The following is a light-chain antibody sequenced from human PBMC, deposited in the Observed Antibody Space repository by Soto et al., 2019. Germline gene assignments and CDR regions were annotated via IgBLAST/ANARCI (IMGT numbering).Light chain of an antibody. CDR2: DVS. CDR1: SSDVGGYNY. Sequence: QSALTQPASVSGSPGQSITISCTGTSSDVGGYNYVSWYQQHPGKAPKLMIYDVSNRPLGVPDRFSGSKSGNTASLTVSGLQAEDEADYYCSSYAASNNFYFVFGGGTKVTVL. J-gene: IGLJ3*02. V-gene: IGLV2-8*01. CDR3: SSYAASNNFYFV.